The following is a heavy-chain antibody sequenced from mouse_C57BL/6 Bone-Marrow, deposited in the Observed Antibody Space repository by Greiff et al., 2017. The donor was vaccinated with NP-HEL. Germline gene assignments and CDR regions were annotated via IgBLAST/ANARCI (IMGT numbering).Heavy chain of an antibody. CDR1: GYTFTSYG. V-gene: IGHV1-81*01. Sequence: QVQLKQSGAELVRPGASVKLSCKASGYTFTSYGISWVKQRTGQGLEWIGEIYPRSGNTSYNEKFKGKATLTADKSSSTAYMELRSLTSEDSAGYSCAREKLEGFAYWGKGTLVTVSA. J-gene: IGHJ3*01. CDR2: IYPRSGNT. D-gene: IGHD1-3*01. CDR3: AREKLEGFAY.